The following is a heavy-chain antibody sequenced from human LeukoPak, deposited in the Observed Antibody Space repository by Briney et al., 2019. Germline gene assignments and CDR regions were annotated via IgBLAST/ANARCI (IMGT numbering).Heavy chain of an antibody. J-gene: IGHJ6*02. V-gene: IGHV3-23*01. CDR2: IFGNGVKT. D-gene: IGHD3-16*01. CDR1: GFTFSGHS. Sequence: GGSLRLSCAASGFTFSGHSMTWVRQTPGKGLEWVSVIFGNGVKTYYADSLKGRFTISRDNSKSTLYLQMNSLRADDTAIYYCARVGDWSNYFGMDAWGQGTTVSVSS. CDR3: ARVGDWSNYFGMDA.